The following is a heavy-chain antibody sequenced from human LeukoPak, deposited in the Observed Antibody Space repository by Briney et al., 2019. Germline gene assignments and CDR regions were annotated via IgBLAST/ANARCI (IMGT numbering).Heavy chain of an antibody. Sequence: KPSETLSRTCTVSGGFISSYYWSWIRQPAGKGLEWIGRIYTSGSTNYNPSLKSRVTMSVDTSKNQFSLKLSSVTAADTAVYYCARESSLLRQLDYWGQGTLVTVSS. J-gene: IGHJ4*02. CDR3: ARESSLLRQLDY. CDR2: IYTSGST. CDR1: GGFISSYY. D-gene: IGHD5/OR15-5a*01. V-gene: IGHV4-4*07.